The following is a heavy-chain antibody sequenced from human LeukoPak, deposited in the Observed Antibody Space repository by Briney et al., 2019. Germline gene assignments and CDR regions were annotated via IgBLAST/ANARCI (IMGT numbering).Heavy chain of an antibody. Sequence: KPGGSLRLSCAASGFTSSDYYMTWMRQAPGKGLEWVSYISSSGSIIYYADSAKGRFIISRDNAKNSLYLQMNSLRAEDAAVYFCARVGYDSSGRFDYWGQGTLVTVSS. CDR2: ISSSGSII. CDR3: ARVGYDSSGRFDY. V-gene: IGHV3-11*04. CDR1: GFTSSDYY. D-gene: IGHD3-22*01. J-gene: IGHJ4*02.